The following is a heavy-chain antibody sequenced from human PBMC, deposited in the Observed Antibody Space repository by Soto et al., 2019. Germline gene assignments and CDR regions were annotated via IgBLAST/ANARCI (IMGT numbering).Heavy chain of an antibody. J-gene: IGHJ4*02. CDR3: ARGGWAAACTDFYFDY. V-gene: IGHV4-59*01. CDR2: IYYSGST. D-gene: IGHD6-13*01. CDR1: GVSISSYY. Sequence: QVQLQESGPGLVKPSETLSLTCTVSGVSISSYYWSWIRQPPGKGLEWIGYIYYSGSTNYNPSLKSRVTISVDTYKNQFSLKLSSVAAADPAVYYCARGGWAAACTDFYFDYWGQGTQVTVSS.